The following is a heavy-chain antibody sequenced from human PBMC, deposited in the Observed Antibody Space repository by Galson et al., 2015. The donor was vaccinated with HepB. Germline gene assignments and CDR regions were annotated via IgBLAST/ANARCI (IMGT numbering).Heavy chain of an antibody. CDR3: ARGQGYYYGSGSYYNGRRAWPYYGMDV. J-gene: IGHJ6*02. V-gene: IGHV1-2*04. D-gene: IGHD3-10*01. CDR2: INPNSGGT. Sequence: QSGAEVKKPGESLKISCKASGYTFTGYYMHWVRQAPGQGLEWMGWINPNSGGTNYAQKFQGWVTMTRDTSISTAYMELSRLRSDDTAVYYCARGQGYYYGSGSYYNGRRAWPYYGMDVWGQGTTVTVSS. CDR1: GYTFTGYY.